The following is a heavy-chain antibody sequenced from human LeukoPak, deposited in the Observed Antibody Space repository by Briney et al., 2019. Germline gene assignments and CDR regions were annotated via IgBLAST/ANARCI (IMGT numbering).Heavy chain of an antibody. Sequence: GASVKVSCKASGGTFSSYAISWVRQAPGQGLGWMGGIIPIFGTANYAQKFQGRVTITADESTSTAYMELSSLRSEDTAVYYCARARLVLYNWFDPWGQGTLVTVSS. CDR3: ARARLVLYNWFDP. V-gene: IGHV1-69*01. D-gene: IGHD5/OR15-5a*01. CDR1: GGTFSSYA. CDR2: IIPIFGTA. J-gene: IGHJ5*02.